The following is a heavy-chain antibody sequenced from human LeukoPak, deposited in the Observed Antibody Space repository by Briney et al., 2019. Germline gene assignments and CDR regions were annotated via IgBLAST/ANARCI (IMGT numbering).Heavy chain of an antibody. J-gene: IGHJ4*02. D-gene: IGHD2-2*01. CDR3: ARDGVSVVPAECMTFDY. CDR1: GFTFRTYS. V-gene: IGHV3-21*06. CDR2: ISSSSSYI. Sequence: GGSLRLSCAASGFTFRTYSMNWVRQAPGKGLEWVSSISSSSSYIYYADSVKGRFTISRDNAKNSLYLQMNSLRAEDTAVYYCARDGVSVVPAECMTFDYWGQGTLVTVSS.